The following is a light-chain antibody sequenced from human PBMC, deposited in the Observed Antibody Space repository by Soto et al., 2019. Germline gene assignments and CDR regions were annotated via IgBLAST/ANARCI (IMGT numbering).Light chain of an antibody. CDR3: CSYAGSYPYV. CDR2: DVT. J-gene: IGLJ1*01. V-gene: IGLV2-11*01. Sequence: QSVLTQPRSVSGSPGQSVTMSCTGTSSDVGGYNYVSWYQQHPGKAPKVIIYDVTKRPSGVPDRFSGSKSDTTASLTISGLQADDEADYYCCSYAGSYPYVFGTGTKVTVL. CDR1: SSDVGGYNY.